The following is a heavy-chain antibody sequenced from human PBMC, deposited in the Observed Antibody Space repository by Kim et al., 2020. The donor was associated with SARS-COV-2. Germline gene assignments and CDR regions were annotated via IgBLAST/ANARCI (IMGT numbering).Heavy chain of an antibody. V-gene: IGHV3-11*05. J-gene: IGHJ5*02. D-gene: IGHD4-17*01. CDR2: ISSSSSYT. CDR1: GFTFSDYY. Sequence: GGSLRLSCAASGFTFSDYYMSWIRQAPGKGLEWVSYISSSSSYTNYADTVKGRFTISRDNAKNSLYLQMNSLRAEDTAVYYCAREGTMTTVTRYNWFDPWGQGTLVPVSS. CDR3: AREGTMTTVTRYNWFDP.